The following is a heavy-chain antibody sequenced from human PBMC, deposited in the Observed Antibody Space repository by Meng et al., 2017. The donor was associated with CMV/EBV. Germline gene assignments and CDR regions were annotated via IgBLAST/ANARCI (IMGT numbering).Heavy chain of an antibody. CDR1: GFTFSSYG. CDR2: ISSSGDTT. J-gene: IGHJ5*02. D-gene: IGHD3-22*01. CDR3: ARGKFYYDSSGYYAFYH. V-gene: IGHV3-48*04. Sequence: GESLKISCAASGFTFSSYGMHWVRQAPGKGLEWVSYISSSGDTTYYADSVRGRFTISRDNARNSLFLQMNSLRAEDTAVYYCARGKFYYDSSGYYAFYHWGQGTRVTVSS.